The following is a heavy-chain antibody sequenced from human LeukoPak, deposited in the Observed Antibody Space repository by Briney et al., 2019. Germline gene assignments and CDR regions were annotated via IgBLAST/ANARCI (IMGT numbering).Heavy chain of an antibody. CDR3: ARDRESIIDY. CDR1: GFTFSSYS. V-gene: IGHV3-21*01. CDR2: ISSSSSYI. D-gene: IGHD1-26*01. Sequence: PGGSLRLSCAASGFTFSSYSMNWVRQAPGKGLEWVSSISSSSSYIYYADSVKGRFTISRDNDKNSLYLQMNSLRAEDTAVYYCARDRESIIDYWGQGTLVTVSS. J-gene: IGHJ4*02.